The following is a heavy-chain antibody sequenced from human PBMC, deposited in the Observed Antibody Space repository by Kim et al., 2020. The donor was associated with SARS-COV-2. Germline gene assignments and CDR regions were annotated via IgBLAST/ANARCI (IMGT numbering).Heavy chain of an antibody. CDR2: IKQDGSEK. CDR1: GFTFSSYW. J-gene: IGHJ4*02. D-gene: IGHD3-10*01. V-gene: IGHV3-7*03. CDR3: ARQSYYGSGSYYNVDY. Sequence: GGSLRLSCAASGFTFSSYWMSWVRQAPGKGLEWVANIKQDGSEKYYVDSVKGRFTISRDNAKNSLYLQMNSLRAEDTAVYYCARQSYYGSGSYYNVDYWGQGTLVTVSS.